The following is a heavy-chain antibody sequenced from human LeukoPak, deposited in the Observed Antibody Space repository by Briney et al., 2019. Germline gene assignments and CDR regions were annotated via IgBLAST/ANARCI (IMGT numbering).Heavy chain of an antibody. V-gene: IGHV4-34*01. J-gene: IGHJ4*02. CDR2: VNLQGST. CDR3: AREGGPYRPLDY. CDR1: GASIKNYY. Sequence: PSETPSLTCSVSGASIKNYYLNWIRQPPGKGLEWIGEVNLQGSTNYNPSLKSRVAISVDKSENHISLKLTSVTAADTAVYYCAREGGPYRPLDYSGQGTLVTVAS.